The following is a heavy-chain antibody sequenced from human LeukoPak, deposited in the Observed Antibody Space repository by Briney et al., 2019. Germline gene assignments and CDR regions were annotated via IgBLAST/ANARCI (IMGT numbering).Heavy chain of an antibody. CDR3: ARGGGYVPFDY. Sequence: ASVKVSCKASGYTFNSYGISWVRQDPGQGLEWMGWISVYSDNAYYAQKFQGRVTMTTDTSTSTAYMELRSLRSDDTAVYYCARGGGYVPFDYWGQGTLVTVSS. CDR1: GYTFNSYG. J-gene: IGHJ4*02. CDR2: ISVYSDNA. D-gene: IGHD5-12*01. V-gene: IGHV1-18*01.